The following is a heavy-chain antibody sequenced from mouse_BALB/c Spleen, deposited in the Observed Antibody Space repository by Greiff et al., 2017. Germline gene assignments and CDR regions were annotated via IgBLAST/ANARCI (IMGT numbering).Heavy chain of an antibody. CDR3: ARSDYYGSSHFDY. J-gene: IGHJ2*01. CDR2: IFPGTGTT. V-gene: IGHV1S132*01. D-gene: IGHD1-1*01. Sequence: VQLQQSGAELVKPGASVKLSCKTSGYTFTSYWIQWVKQRPGQGLGWIGEIFPGTGTTYYNEKFKGKATLTIDTSSSTAYMQLSSLTSEDSAVYFCARSDYYGSSHFDYWGQGTTLTVSS. CDR1: GYTFTSYW.